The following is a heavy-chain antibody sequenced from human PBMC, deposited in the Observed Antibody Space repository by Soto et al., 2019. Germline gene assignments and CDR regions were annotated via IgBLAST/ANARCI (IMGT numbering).Heavy chain of an antibody. Sequence: GSGSTLVNPTQTLTLTCTFSGLSLTTTGVGVGWIRQPPGKALEWLALIYWDDDKRYSPSLKSRLTITKDTSKNQVVLTMTNMDPVDTATYYCVQSRCGGDCLQSYSSHSYYGLDVWGQGTTVTVSS. CDR2: IYWDDDK. J-gene: IGHJ6*02. V-gene: IGHV2-5*02. D-gene: IGHD2-21*02. CDR3: VQSRCGGDCLQSYSSHSYYGLDV. CDR1: GLSLTTTGVG.